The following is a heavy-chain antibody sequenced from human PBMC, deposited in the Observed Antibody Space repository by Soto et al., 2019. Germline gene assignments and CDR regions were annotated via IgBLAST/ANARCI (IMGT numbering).Heavy chain of an antibody. J-gene: IGHJ2*01. Sequence: QIQVVQSEVEVKRPGASVRISCKASGYTLDNHAVTWVRQAPGQGLEWMGWIGALLYNDATHHARKFQGRLTMARDTSPNTVYMDLGSLRSDDTAVYYCARGTKGAGGWYFDLWGRGTLVVVSS. CDR3: ARGTKGAGGWYFDL. CDR1: GYTLDNHA. D-gene: IGHD2-8*01. V-gene: IGHV1-18*01. CDR2: IGALLYNDAT.